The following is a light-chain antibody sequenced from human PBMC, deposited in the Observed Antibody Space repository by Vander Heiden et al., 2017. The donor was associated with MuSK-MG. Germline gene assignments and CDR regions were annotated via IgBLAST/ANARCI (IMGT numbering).Light chain of an antibody. J-gene: IGLJ3*02. CDR1: ALPKQY. V-gene: IGLV3-25*03. Sequence: SHELAQTPPVSVSPGQPARITCSGDALPKQYSYWYQQKAGQAPILIIYKHRERPSGIPERFSGSTSGTTVTLTISGVQAEDEADYYCQSADSTGASRVFGGGTRLTVL. CDR2: KHR. CDR3: QSADSTGASRV.